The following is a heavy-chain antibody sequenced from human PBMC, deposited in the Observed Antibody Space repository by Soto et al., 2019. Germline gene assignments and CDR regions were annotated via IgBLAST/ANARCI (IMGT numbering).Heavy chain of an antibody. Sequence: SETLSLTCGVSGGTVASSHWWSWVRQSPGRGLEWIGNVYHTGDTNFNPSLQGRVTFSVDKSNNQFSLRLTSVTAADTAVYFCAREIVTAGGNNYFDPWGPGTLVTVS. J-gene: IGHJ5*02. CDR3: AREIVTAGGNNYFDP. V-gene: IGHV4-4*02. D-gene: IGHD2-21*02. CDR2: VYHTGDT. CDR1: GGTVASSHW.